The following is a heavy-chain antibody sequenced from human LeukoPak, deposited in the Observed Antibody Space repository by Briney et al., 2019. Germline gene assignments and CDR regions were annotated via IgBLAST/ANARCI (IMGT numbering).Heavy chain of an antibody. J-gene: IGHJ6*02. Sequence: SLTLSCATSGFTFSSYGMHWVRQAPGKGLEWVAVIWYDGSNIHYADSVQGRFTISRDSSKNMLYLQMNSLRAEDTGVYYCANNGVSPNYYYGMNVWGQGTTATASS. CDR2: IWYDGSNI. D-gene: IGHD2-8*01. CDR1: GFTFSSYG. CDR3: ANNGVSPNYYYGMNV. V-gene: IGHV3-33*06.